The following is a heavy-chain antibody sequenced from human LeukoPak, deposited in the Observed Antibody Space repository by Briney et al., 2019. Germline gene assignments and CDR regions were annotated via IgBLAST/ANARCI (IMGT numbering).Heavy chain of an antibody. CDR2: INPSGGST. V-gene: IGHV1-46*01. CDR1: GYTFTSYY. D-gene: IGHD3-10*01. CDR3: ARDLYYGSGSYSILFDY. J-gene: IGHJ4*02. Sequence: ASVKVSCKASGYTFTSYYMHWVRQAPGQGLEWMGIINPSGGSTSYAQKFQGRVTMTRDTSMSTVYMELSSLRSEDTAVYYCARDLYYGSGSYSILFDYWGQGTLVTVSS.